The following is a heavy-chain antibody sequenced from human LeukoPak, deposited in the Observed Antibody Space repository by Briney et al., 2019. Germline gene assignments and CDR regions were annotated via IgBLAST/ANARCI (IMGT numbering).Heavy chain of an antibody. J-gene: IGHJ4*02. CDR1: GFTFSAFA. Sequence: GGSLRLSCAASGFTFSAFAMHWARQAPGKGLEWVAVISYDASNKYYADSVKGRFTISRDNSKNTLFLQTNSLRAEDTAMYYCVKDIQVTYWGQGTLVTVSS. CDR2: ISYDASNK. CDR3: VKDIQVTY. V-gene: IGHV3-30*14. D-gene: IGHD4-23*01.